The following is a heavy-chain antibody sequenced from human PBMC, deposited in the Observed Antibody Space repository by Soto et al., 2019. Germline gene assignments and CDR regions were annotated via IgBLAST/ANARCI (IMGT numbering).Heavy chain of an antibody. CDR2: INPSGGST. CDR1: GYTFTSYY. J-gene: IGHJ3*02. V-gene: IGHV1-46*01. D-gene: IGHD6-19*01. CDR3: ARYSSGWLDAFDI. Sequence: ASVKVSCKASGYTFTSYYVHWVRQAPGQGLEWMGIINPSGGSTSYAQRFQGRVTMTRDTSTSTVYMELSSLRSEDTAVYYCARYSSGWLDAFDIWGQGTMVTVSS.